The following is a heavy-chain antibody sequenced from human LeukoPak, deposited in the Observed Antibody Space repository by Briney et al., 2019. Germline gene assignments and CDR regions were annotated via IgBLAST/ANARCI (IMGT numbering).Heavy chain of an antibody. CDR1: GYSFTSYW. D-gene: IGHD2-2*01. J-gene: IGHJ4*02. CDR3: ARGRLDCSSTSCYYYFDY. CDR2: IYPGDSDT. Sequence: GESLKISCQGSGYSFTSYWIGWVRQMPGKGLEWMGIIYPGDSDTRYSPSFQGQVTISADKSISTAYLQWSSLKASDTAMYYCARGRLDCSSTSCYYYFDYWGQGTLVTVSS. V-gene: IGHV5-51*01.